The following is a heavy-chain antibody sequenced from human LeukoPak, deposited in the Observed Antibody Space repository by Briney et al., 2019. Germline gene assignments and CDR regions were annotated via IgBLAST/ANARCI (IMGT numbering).Heavy chain of an antibody. V-gene: IGHV1-2*04. J-gene: IGHJ6*02. CDR1: GYTFTGYY. CDR2: MNANSGGG. CDR3: ARGAQLLWFGQSFYGMDV. D-gene: IGHD3-10*01. Sequence: ASVKVSCKASGYTFTGYYMHWVREAPGQGLEGRGWMNANSGGGDYAQKFHGWVTMTKATSISTAYMELSTLRSDDTAVHYRARGAQLLWFGQSFYGMDVWGQGTTVTVSS.